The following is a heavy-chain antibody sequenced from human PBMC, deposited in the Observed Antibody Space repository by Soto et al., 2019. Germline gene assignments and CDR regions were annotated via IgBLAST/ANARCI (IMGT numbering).Heavy chain of an antibody. CDR2: IYHSGST. J-gene: IGHJ4*02. V-gene: IGHV4-30-2*01. D-gene: IGHD5-12*01. CDR1: GGSISSGGYS. Sequence: PSETLSLXCAVSGGSISSGGYSWSWIRQPPGKGLEWIGYIYHSGSTYYNPSLKSRVTISVDRSKNQFSLKLSSVTAADTAVYYCAAGGGLPRYYWGQGTLVTAPQ. CDR3: AAGGGLPRYY.